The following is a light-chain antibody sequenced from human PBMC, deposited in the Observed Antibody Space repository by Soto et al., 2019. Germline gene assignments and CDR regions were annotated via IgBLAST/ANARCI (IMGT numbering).Light chain of an antibody. J-gene: IGLJ3*02. CDR3: SSYTTTSTLV. CDR1: NRDVGSYNL. V-gene: IGLV2-14*01. CDR2: EVR. Sequence: QPASVSGSPGQSITIACTGTNRDVGSYNLVSWYQQRPGEAPKLIISEVRNRPSGISYRFTGSKSGNTASLTISGLQAEDEADYYCSSYTTTSTLVFGGGTKLTVL.